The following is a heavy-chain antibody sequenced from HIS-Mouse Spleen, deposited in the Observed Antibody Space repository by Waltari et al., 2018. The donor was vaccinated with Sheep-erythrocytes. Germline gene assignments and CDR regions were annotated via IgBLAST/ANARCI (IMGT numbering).Heavy chain of an antibody. CDR3: ARDEGTYYDFWSGYPPSYYFDY. Sequence: QLQLQESGPGLVKPSETLSLTCTVSGGSISSSSYYWGWIRQPPGKGLEWMGSIYYSGSTYSNPSLKGRVTISVDTSKNQFSLKLSSVTAADTAVYYCARDEGTYYDFWSGYPPSYYFDYWGQGTLVTVSS. J-gene: IGHJ4*02. V-gene: IGHV4-39*07. D-gene: IGHD3-3*01. CDR2: IYYSGST. CDR1: GGSISSSSYY.